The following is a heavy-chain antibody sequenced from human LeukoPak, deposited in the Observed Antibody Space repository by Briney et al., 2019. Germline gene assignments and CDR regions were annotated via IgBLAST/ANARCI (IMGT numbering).Heavy chain of an antibody. CDR2: ISGSGDTI. Sequence: GGSLRLSCTASGFTFRDYYMNWIRQAPGRGLEWISYISGSGDTIYYADSVKGRFTISRDNVKNSLYLQMNSLRAGDSAVYYCARRTYYNFWSGYPTSYYYYYYMDVWGKGITVTVSS. V-gene: IGHV3-11*01. CDR1: GFTFRDYY. J-gene: IGHJ6*03. CDR3: ARRTYYNFWSGYPTSYYYYYYMDV. D-gene: IGHD3-3*01.